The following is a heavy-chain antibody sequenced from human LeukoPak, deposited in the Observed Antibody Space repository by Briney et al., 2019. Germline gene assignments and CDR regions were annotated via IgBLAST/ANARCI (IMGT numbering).Heavy chain of an antibody. CDR1: GLIFSNYA. D-gene: IGHD2-15*01. CDR3: AKDYSDSRVADVFFEY. Sequence: GGSLSLSCAASGLIFSNYAMGWVRQAPGKGLEWVSGITSGFTPHYADSVKGRFTISRDNSKNTFHLQMNSLRAEDTAVYYCAKDYSDSRVADVFFEYWGQGTLVTVSS. V-gene: IGHV3-23*01. J-gene: IGHJ4*02. CDR2: ITSGFTP.